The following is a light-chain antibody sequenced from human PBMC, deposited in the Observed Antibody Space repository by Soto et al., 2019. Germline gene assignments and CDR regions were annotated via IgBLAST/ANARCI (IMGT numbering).Light chain of an antibody. CDR2: SNN. V-gene: IGLV1-44*01. CDR1: SSNIGRNT. Sequence: QSVLTQPPSASGTPGQRVTISCSGSSSNIGRNTVNWYQQLPGTAPKLLIYSNNQRPSGVPDRFSASKSGSSASLAISGLQSEDEADYYCAAWDDSLNGLVFGGGTKLTVL. CDR3: AAWDDSLNGLV. J-gene: IGLJ2*01.